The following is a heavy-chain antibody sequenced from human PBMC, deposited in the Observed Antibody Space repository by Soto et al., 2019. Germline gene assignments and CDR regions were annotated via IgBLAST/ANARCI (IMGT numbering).Heavy chain of an antibody. V-gene: IGHV4-39*01. Sequence: QLQLQESGPGLVKPSETLSLTCTVSGASISSNSYYWGWIRQPPGKGLEWIGTIYYSGSTYYTTSLKSRVTMSVDTSKDQFSLKSSSVTAADTAGYYCARQDVRYWCRFDPWGQGTLVTVSS. CDR1: GASISSNSYY. J-gene: IGHJ5*02. D-gene: IGHD2-8*02. CDR3: ARQDVRYWCRFDP. CDR2: IYYSGST.